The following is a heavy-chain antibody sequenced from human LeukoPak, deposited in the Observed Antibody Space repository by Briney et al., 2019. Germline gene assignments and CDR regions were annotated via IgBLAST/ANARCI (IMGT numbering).Heavy chain of an antibody. V-gene: IGHV1-2*06. CDR1: GYTFTGYH. CDR2: IIPNSGDT. Sequence: ASVKVSCKASGYTFTGYHMHWVRQAPGQGLEWMGRIIPNSGDTNYAQKFQGRVAMTGDTSISTAFMELTRLRSDDTAVYYCARDYCSSTSCLFDYWGQGTLVTVSS. CDR3: ARDYCSSTSCLFDY. J-gene: IGHJ4*02. D-gene: IGHD2-2*01.